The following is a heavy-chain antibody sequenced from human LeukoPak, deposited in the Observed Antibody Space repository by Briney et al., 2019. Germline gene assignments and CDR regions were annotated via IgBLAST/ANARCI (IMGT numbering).Heavy chain of an antibody. CDR3: ARDSTGEGLDY. Sequence: PSQTLSLTCTVSGGSISSRDYYWSWIRQPPGKGLEWIGYIHYSGGTHFNPSLKSRLSISMDTSKNQFSLKLSSVTAADTAVYYCARDSTGEGLDYWGQGTLVTVSS. CDR1: GGSISSRDYY. J-gene: IGHJ4*02. CDR2: IHYSGGT. D-gene: IGHD7-27*01. V-gene: IGHV4-30-4*01.